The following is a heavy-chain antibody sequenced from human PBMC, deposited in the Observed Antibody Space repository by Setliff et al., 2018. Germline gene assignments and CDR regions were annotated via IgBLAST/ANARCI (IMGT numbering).Heavy chain of an antibody. CDR1: GFIVSNNE. CDR3: ARDPNGDYVGAFDP. D-gene: IGHD4-17*01. Sequence: GGSLRLSCEVSGFIVSNNEMSWVRQAPGKGLEWVSVTYSDGRTNYADSVKGRFTISRDNSRNSLYLQMNSLRVEDTASYYCARDPNGDYVGAFDPWGQGILVTVSS. CDR2: TYSDGRT. J-gene: IGHJ5*02. V-gene: IGHV3-53*01.